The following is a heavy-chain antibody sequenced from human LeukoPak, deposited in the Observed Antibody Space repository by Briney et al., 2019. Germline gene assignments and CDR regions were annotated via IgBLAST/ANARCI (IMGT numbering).Heavy chain of an antibody. CDR3: ARQPCSGGTCYFDY. V-gene: IGHV3-30-3*01. D-gene: IGHD2-15*01. CDR2: ISHDGSNQ. CDR1: GFTFSNYA. Sequence: PGGSLRLSCAASGFTFSNYAMPWVRQAPGKGLKWVAVISHDGSNQYYADSVKGRFTISRDNSKHTFYLQINSLRPEDTAVYYCARQPCSGGTCYFDYWGQGTLVTVSS. J-gene: IGHJ4*02.